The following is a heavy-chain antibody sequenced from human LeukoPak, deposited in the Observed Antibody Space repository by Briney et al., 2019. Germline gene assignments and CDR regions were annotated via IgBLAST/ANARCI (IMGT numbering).Heavy chain of an antibody. CDR1: GYSFTTYW. Sequence: GESMKISCKGSGYSFTTYWIAWVRQMPGKGLEWMGIIYPGDSDTRYSPSFQGQVTISADKSISAAYLQWSSLKASDTAIYYCARHGRFCSTSSCYSDYWGQGTLVTVSS. CDR2: IYPGDSDT. D-gene: IGHD2-2*01. CDR3: ARHGRFCSTSSCYSDY. J-gene: IGHJ4*02. V-gene: IGHV5-51*01.